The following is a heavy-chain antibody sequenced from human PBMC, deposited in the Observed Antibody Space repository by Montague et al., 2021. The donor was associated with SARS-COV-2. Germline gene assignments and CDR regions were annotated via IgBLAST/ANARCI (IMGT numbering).Heavy chain of an antibody. J-gene: IGHJ4*02. CDR1: GGSFSGYY. CDR2: INHSGST. Sequence: SETLSLTCAVYGGSFSGYYWSWIRQPPGKGLEWIGEINHSGSTNYNPSLKSRVTIPVDTSKNQFSLKLRSVIAADTAVHYCARLLPDGTVVATDIPFDSWGQGTLVTVSS. D-gene: IGHD2-21*02. CDR3: ARLLPDGTVVATDIPFDS. V-gene: IGHV4-34*01.